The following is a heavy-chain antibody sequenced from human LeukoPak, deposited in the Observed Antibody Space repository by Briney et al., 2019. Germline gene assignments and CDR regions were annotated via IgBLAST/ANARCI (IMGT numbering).Heavy chain of an antibody. Sequence: PGGSLRLSCAASGFTFSSYWMSWVRQAPGKGLEWVANINQDGREKYYVDSVKGRFTISRDNAKSSLYLQMNSLRAEDTAVYYCARGTGWLQLQDYWGQGTLVTVSS. D-gene: IGHD5-24*01. CDR1: GFTFSSYW. J-gene: IGHJ4*02. V-gene: IGHV3-7*04. CDR2: INQDGREK. CDR3: ARGTGWLQLQDY.